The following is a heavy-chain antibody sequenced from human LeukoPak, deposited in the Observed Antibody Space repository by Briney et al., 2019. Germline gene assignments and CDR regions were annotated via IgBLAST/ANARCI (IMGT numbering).Heavy chain of an antibody. CDR3: AKGYIQLWWFDY. D-gene: IGHD2-21*01. V-gene: IGHV3-23*01. CDR2: ISGSGDGA. CDR1: GFTFSTYA. J-gene: IGHJ4*02. Sequence: GGSLRLSCAASGFTFSTYAMSWVRQAPGKGLQWVSLISGSGDGAHYADSVKGRFTISRDNSKNTVYPQMTNLRAEDTAVYYCAKGYIQLWWFDYWGQGTLVTVSS.